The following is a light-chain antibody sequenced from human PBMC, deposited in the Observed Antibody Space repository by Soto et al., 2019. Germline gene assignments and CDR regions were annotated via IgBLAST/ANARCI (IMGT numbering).Light chain of an antibody. CDR3: QQFSSYPLT. V-gene: IGKV3-20*01. CDR2: DAS. J-gene: IGKJ4*01. CDR1: QTVRNNY. Sequence: EFVLTQSPCTVSLSPWERSTLSCRASQTVRNNYLAWYQQKPGQAPRLLIYDASNRATGIPDRFSGGGSGTDFTLTISRLEPEDFAVYYCQQFSSYPLTFGGGTKVDIK.